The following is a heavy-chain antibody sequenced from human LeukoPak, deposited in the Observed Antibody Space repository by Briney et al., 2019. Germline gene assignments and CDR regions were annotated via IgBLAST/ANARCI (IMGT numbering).Heavy chain of an antibody. J-gene: IGHJ4*02. CDR1: GGSISSYY. CDR3: AGASYDSSGVH. V-gene: IGHV4-59*01. D-gene: IGHD3-22*01. CDR2: IYYSGST. Sequence: SETLSLTCTVSGGSISSYYWRWIRQPPGKGLEWIGYIYYSGSTNYNPSLKSRVTISVDTSKNQFSLKLSSVTAADTAVYYCAGASYDSSGVHWGQGTLVTVSS.